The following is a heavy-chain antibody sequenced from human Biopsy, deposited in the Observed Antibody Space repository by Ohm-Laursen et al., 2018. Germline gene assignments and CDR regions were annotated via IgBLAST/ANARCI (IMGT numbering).Heavy chain of an antibody. CDR3: ARDRGYYSDRTVPGYFDL. D-gene: IGHD3-22*01. V-gene: IGHV4-59*01. CDR2: VYYTGST. J-gene: IGHJ2*01. Sequence: TLSLTCPVSGDSISSYYWSWIRQPPGKGLEWIGYVYYTGSTDYNPSLQSRVTISVDTSKNHFSLRLRSMTPADTAMYYCARDRGYYSDRTVPGYFDLWGRGTLVTVSS. CDR1: GDSISSYY.